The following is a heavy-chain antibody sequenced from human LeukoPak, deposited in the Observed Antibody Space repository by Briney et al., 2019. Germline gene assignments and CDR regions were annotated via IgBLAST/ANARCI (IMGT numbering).Heavy chain of an antibody. CDR1: GYTFTAYY. J-gene: IGHJ6*03. CDR2: INPSGSDT. Sequence: ASVKVSCKATGYTFTAYYMHWVRQAPGQGLEWMGLINPSGSDTVYAQKSQGRLTMTRDMSTSTDYMELSSLRSDDTAVYYCAREARHLDLERGYYYYYMDVWGKGTTVTVSS. CDR3: AREARHLDLERGYYYYYMDV. D-gene: IGHD6-13*01. V-gene: IGHV1-46*01.